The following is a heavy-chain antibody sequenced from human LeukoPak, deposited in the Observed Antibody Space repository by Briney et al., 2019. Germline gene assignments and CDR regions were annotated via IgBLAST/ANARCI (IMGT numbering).Heavy chain of an antibody. CDR2: IYYSGST. Sequence: SETLSLTCTVSGGSISSYYWSWIRQPPGKGLEWIGYIYYSGSTNYNPSLKSRVTISVETSKNQFSLKLSSVTAADTAVYYCAKSRWETYAVRAFDIWGQGTMVTVSS. CDR3: AKSRWETYAVRAFDI. CDR1: GGSISSYY. V-gene: IGHV4-59*08. J-gene: IGHJ3*02. D-gene: IGHD1-26*01.